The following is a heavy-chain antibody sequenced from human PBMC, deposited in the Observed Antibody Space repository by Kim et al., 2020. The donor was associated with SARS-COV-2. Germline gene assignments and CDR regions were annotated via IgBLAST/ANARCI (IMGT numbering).Heavy chain of an antibody. D-gene: IGHD1-26*01. J-gene: IGHJ5*02. V-gene: IGHV3-53*01. CDR3: ARDPSAVGAPTP. Sequence: HYAGAVKGRFTISRDSTKTTVDLQMNSLRVEDTAVYYCARDPSAVGAPTPWGQGTLVTVSS.